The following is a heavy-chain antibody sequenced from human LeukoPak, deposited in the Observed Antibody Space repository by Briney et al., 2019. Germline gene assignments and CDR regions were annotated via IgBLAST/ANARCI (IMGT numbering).Heavy chain of an antibody. CDR2: IYSGGST. V-gene: IGHV3-53*01. J-gene: IGHJ4*02. D-gene: IGHD3-22*01. CDR1: GFTVSSNY. CDR3: AKTPYDSSGYQDY. Sequence: GGPLRLSCAASGFTVSSNYMSWVRQAPGKGLEWVSVIYSGGSTYYADSVKGRFTISRDNSKNTLYLQMNSLRAEDTAVYYCAKTPYDSSGYQDYWGQGTLVTVSS.